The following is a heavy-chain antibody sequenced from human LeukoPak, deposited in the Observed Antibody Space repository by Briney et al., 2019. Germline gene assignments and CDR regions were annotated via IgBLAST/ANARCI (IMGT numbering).Heavy chain of an antibody. D-gene: IGHD6-19*01. CDR3: ARGIAVAGTSAFDI. V-gene: IGHV3-30*04. Sequence: TGGFLRLSCAASGFTFSSYAMHWVRQAPGKGLEWVAVISYDGSNKYYADSVKGRFTISRDNSKNTLYLQMNSLRAEDTAVYYCARGIAVAGTSAFDIWGQGTMVAVSS. CDR2: ISYDGSNK. J-gene: IGHJ3*02. CDR1: GFTFSSYA.